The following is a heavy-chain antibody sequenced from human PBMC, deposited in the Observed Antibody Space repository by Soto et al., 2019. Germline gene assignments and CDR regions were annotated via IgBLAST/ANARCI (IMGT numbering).Heavy chain of an antibody. CDR1: GGSITSSSHF. J-gene: IGHJ5*02. CDR2: IYFTGNT. D-gene: IGHD6-25*01. V-gene: IGHV4-39*01. Sequence: ASETLSLTCSASGGSITSSSHFWGWVRQPPGKGLEWIGTIYFTGNTYYTPSLKSRLTMSIDTSKNEFSLRLHSVTAADTAVYYCAGQTFTIAAASYGRSNWFDPWGPGTLVTVSS. CDR3: AGQTFTIAAASYGRSNWFDP.